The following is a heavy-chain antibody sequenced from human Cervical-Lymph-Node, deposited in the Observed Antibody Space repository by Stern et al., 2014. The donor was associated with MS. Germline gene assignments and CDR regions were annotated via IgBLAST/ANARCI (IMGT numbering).Heavy chain of an antibody. V-gene: IGHV1-46*01. D-gene: IGHD6-13*01. CDR1: GYTFTSYY. CDR3: ARVAAGTLYYYYGMDV. Sequence: VQLVESGAEVKKPGASVKVSCKASGYTFTSYYMHWVRQAPGQGLEWMGIINPSGCSTSYAQKFQGIVIMTRDTTTSTVYMELSSLRSEDTAVYYCARVAAGTLYYYYGMDVWGQGTTVTVSS. CDR2: INPSGCST. J-gene: IGHJ6*02.